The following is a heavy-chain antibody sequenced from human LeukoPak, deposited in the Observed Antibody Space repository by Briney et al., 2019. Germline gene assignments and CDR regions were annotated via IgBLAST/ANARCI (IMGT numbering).Heavy chain of an antibody. V-gene: IGHV1-69*04. CDR1: GGTFSSYA. Sequence: SVKVSCKASGGTFSSYAISWVRQAPGQGLEWMGRIIPILGIANYAQKFQGRVTMTRDTSTSTVYMELTSLRSADTAVYYCARDGLYCTNGVCSSDIWGQGTLVTVSS. CDR2: IIPILGIA. D-gene: IGHD2-8*01. CDR3: ARDGLYCTNGVCSSDI. J-gene: IGHJ3*02.